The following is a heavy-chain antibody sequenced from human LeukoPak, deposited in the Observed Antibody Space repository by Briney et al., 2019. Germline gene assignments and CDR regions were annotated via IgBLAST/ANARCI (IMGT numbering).Heavy chain of an antibody. CDR2: IKEDGSEK. V-gene: IGHV3-7*01. D-gene: IGHD3-3*01. J-gene: IGHJ3*02. CDR3: ARVWITIFGVVIPRDAFDI. CDR1: AFTFSDYW. Sequence: GGSLRLSCAASAFTFSDYWMTWVRQAPGKGLERVANIKEDGSEKYYVDSVKGRFTISRDNAKNSLYLQMNSLRAEDTAVYYCARVWITIFGVVIPRDAFDIWGQGTMVTVSS.